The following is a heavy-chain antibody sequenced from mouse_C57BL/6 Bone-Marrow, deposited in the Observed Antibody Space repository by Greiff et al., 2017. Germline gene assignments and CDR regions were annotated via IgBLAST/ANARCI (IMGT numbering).Heavy chain of an antibody. D-gene: IGHD2-5*01. J-gene: IGHJ3*01. CDR3: ARTYYSNYGFAY. V-gene: IGHV5-4*01. CDR1: GFTFSSYA. CDR2: ISDGGSYT. Sequence: EVQVVESGGGLVKPGGSLKLSCAASGFTFSSYAMSWVRQTPEKRLEWVATISDGGSYTYYPDNVKGRFTISRDNAKNNLYLQMSHLKSEDTAMXYCARTYYSNYGFAYWGQGTLVTVSA.